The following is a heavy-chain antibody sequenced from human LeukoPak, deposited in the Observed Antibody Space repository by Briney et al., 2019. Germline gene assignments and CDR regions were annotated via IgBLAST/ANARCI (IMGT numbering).Heavy chain of an antibody. V-gene: IGHV1-8*02. D-gene: IGHD2-2*01. J-gene: IGHJ4*02. CDR2: MDPNSGNT. Sequence: ASVKVSCKASGYTFTGYYINWVRQATGQGLEWMGWMDPNSGNTGYAQKFQGRVTMTRNTSISTAYMELSSLRSEDTAVYYCAIMYQPLLPTDPLFDYWGQGTLVTVSS. CDR1: GYTFTGYY. CDR3: AIMYQPLLPTDPLFDY.